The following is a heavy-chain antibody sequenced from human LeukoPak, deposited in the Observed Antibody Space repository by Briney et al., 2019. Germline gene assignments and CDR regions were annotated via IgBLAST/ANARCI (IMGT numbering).Heavy chain of an antibody. J-gene: IGHJ6*02. V-gene: IGHV3-30-3*01. CDR1: GFTFSSYA. CDR3: ASCLYYYYGMDV. CDR2: ISYDGSNK. Sequence: GGSLRLSCAAPGFTFSSYAMHWVRQAPGKGLEWVAVISYDGSNKYYADSVKGRFTISRDNSKNTLYLQMNSLRAEDTAVYYCASCLYYYYGMDVWGQGTTVTVSS.